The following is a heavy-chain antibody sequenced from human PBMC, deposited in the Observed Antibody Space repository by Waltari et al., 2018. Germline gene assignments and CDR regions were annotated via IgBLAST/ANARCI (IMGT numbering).Heavy chain of an antibody. J-gene: IGHJ4*02. CDR1: GGTFSSYA. V-gene: IGHV1-69*05. D-gene: IGHD6-13*01. CDR3: ARGTPLAAGSPFDY. CDR2: SIPIFGTA. Sequence: QVQLVQSGAEVKKPGSSVKVSCKAYGGTFSSYAISWVRQAPGQGLELMGGSIPIFGTANSAQKFQGRVTITTDESTSTAYMELSSLRSEDTAVYYCARGTPLAAGSPFDYWGQGTLVTVSS.